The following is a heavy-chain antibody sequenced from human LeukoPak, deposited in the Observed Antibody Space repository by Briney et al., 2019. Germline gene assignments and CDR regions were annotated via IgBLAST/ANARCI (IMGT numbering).Heavy chain of an antibody. V-gene: IGHV3-7*01. D-gene: IGHD6-13*01. CDR2: IKQDGSEK. J-gene: IGHJ5*02. Sequence: GGSLRLSCAASGFTFSSYWMSWARQAPGKGLEWVANIKQDGSEKYYVDSVKGRFTISRDNAKNSLYLQMNSLRAEDTAVYYCARFIAAGTNDWFDPWGQGTLVTVSS. CDR3: ARFIAAGTNDWFDP. CDR1: GFTFSSYW.